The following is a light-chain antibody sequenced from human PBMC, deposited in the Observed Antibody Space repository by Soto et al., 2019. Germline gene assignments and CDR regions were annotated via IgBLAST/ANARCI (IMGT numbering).Light chain of an antibody. CDR3: QTWGTGIRV. Sequence: QLVLTQSPSASASLGASVKLTCTLSSGHSSYAIAWHQQQPEKGPRYLMKLNSDGSHSKGDGIPDRFSGSSSGAERYLTISSLQSEDEADYYCQTWGTGIRVFGTGTKLTAL. V-gene: IGLV4-69*01. CDR1: SGHSSYA. CDR2: LNSDGSH. J-gene: IGLJ1*01.